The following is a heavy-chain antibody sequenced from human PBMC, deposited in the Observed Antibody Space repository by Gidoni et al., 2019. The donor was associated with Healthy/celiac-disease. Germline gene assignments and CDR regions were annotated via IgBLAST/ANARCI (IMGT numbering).Heavy chain of an antibody. V-gene: IGHV3-13*01. CDR3: ARVNRELYYYYMDV. Sequence: EVQLVVSGGGLVQPGGSLRLSCAASGFTFSSYDMHLVRQATGKGLEWVSAIGTAGDTYYPGSVKGRFTISRENAKNSLYLQMNSLRAGDTAVYYCARVNRELYYYYMDVWGKGTTVTVSS. CDR1: GFTFSSYD. D-gene: IGHD1-26*01. CDR2: IGTAGDT. J-gene: IGHJ6*03.